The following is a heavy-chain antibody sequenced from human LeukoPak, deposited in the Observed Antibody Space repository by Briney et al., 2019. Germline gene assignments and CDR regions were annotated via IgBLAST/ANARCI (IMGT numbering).Heavy chain of an antibody. D-gene: IGHD4/OR15-4a*01. J-gene: IGHJ5*02. Sequence: ASVKVSCKASGYSFTAYYMHWVRQAPGQGLEWMGWINAGNGNTKYSQEFQGRVTITRDTSASTAYMELSSLRSEDTAVYYCARTLANQLYNWFDPWGQGTLVTVSS. CDR3: ARTLANQLYNWFDP. CDR2: INAGNGNT. V-gene: IGHV1/OR15-3*02. CDR1: GYSFTAYY.